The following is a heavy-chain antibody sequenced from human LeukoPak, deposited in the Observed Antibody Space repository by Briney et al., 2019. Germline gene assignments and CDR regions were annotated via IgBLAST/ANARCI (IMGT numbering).Heavy chain of an antibody. CDR3: ARHRDGYKSPRGFDY. CDR2: IYPGDSDT. J-gene: IGHJ4*02. D-gene: IGHD5-24*01. CDR1: VYRFTSYW. Sequence: GESLKISCKGSVYRFTSYWIGWVRQMPGKGLEWMGIIYPGDSDTRYSPSFQGQVTISADKSISTAYLQWSSLKASDTAMYYCARHRDGYKSPRGFDYWGQGTLVTVSS. V-gene: IGHV5-51*01.